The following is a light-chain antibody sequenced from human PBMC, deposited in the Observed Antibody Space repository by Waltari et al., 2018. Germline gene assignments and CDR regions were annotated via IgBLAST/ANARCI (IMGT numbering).Light chain of an antibody. Sequence: DIVMTQSPDSLAVSLGERATVNCTSSQSGLDNCNNKNYLAWYQQMPGQPPRLLISWASTREPGVPDRFSGSGSGSDFILTITSVQAEDVAVYYCQQYYTSPPTFGGGTKVEIK. CDR2: WAS. J-gene: IGKJ4*01. CDR1: QSGLDNCNNKNY. V-gene: IGKV4-1*01. CDR3: QQYYTSPPT.